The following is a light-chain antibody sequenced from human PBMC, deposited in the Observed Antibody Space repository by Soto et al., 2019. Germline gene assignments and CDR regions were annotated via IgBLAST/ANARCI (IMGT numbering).Light chain of an antibody. J-gene: IGKJ3*01. Sequence: DIVLTQSPATLSLSPGPRATRHCGVSQRVSSYLAWYQQKPGQAPSLLIYDASTRATGIPARFSGSGSGTDFSLPISSLEPEDDAVSYCQQYGNTPPFTFGPGTKVDIK. V-gene: IGKV3D-20*01. CDR2: DAS. CDR1: QRVSSY. CDR3: QQYGNTPPFT.